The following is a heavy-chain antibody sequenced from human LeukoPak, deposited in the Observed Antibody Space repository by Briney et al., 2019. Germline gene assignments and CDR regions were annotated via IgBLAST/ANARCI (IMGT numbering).Heavy chain of an antibody. V-gene: IGHV4-39*07. D-gene: IGHD1-14*01. CDR2: IYHSGST. Sequence: KASETLSLTCTVSGGSISSSSYYWGWLRQPPGKGLEWIGSIYHSGSTYYNPSLKSRVTISVDTSKNQFSLKLSSVTAADTAVYYCARANNADAFDIWGQGTMVTVSS. J-gene: IGHJ3*02. CDR3: ARANNADAFDI. CDR1: GGSISSSSYY.